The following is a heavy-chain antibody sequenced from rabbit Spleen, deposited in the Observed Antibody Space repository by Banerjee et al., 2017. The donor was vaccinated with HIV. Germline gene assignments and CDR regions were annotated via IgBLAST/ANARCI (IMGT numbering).Heavy chain of an antibody. J-gene: IGHJ4*01. CDR3: ARGYADSSGLPTYYFNL. CDR2: IEPVFGVT. CDR1: GFDFSNYY. D-gene: IGHD8-1*01. V-gene: IGHV1S7*01. Sequence: SLKLSCKASGFDFSNYYMSWVRQSPGKGLEWIGYIEPVFGVTYYASWVNGRFTISSHNAQNTLYLQLNSLTAADTATYFCARGYADSSGLPTYYFNLWGPGTLVTVS.